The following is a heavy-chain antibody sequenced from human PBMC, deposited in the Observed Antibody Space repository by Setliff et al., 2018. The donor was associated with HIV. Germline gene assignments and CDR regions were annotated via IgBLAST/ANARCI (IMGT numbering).Heavy chain of an antibody. CDR3: SNWNTTIGEDA. D-gene: IGHD5-18*01. CDR2: ITPSGAT. CDR1: GGSVSGHY. V-gene: IGHV4-34*01. Sequence: SETLSLTCAVYGGSVSGHYWGWFRQPPGKGLEWIGEITPSGATNYLPSLKSRVTMSLDTSKNQFSLKMTSVTAADTALYYCSNWNTTIGEDAWGQGTLVTVSS. J-gene: IGHJ5*02.